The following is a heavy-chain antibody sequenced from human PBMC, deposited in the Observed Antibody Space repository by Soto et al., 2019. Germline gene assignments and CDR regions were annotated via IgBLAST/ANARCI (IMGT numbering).Heavy chain of an antibody. J-gene: IGHJ6*03. CDR1: GFTFSSYA. CDR3: AKGGNRITGTSPSDYYMDV. Sequence: GGSLRLSCAASGFTFSSYAMSWVRQAPGKGLEWVSAISGSGGSTYYADSVKGRFTISRDNSKNTLYLQMNSLRAEDTAVYYCAKGGNRITGTSPSDYYMDVWGKGTTVTVSS. D-gene: IGHD1-20*01. V-gene: IGHV3-23*01. CDR2: ISGSGGST.